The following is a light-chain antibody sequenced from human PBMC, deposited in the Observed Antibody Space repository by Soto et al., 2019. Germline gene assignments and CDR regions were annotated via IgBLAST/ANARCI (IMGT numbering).Light chain of an antibody. J-gene: IGKJ5*01. CDR1: QRVLNSSNNRNY. CDR2: WAS. V-gene: IGKV4-1*01. Sequence: DIVMTQSPDSLAVSLGERATISCKSSQRVLNSSNNRNYLGWYQQKERQPPKLFIYWASTRESGVPDRFSGSGEGKDCTRTISRLKAEDVVVYGGQQYYGTPITFGQGTRLEIK. CDR3: QQYYGTPIT.